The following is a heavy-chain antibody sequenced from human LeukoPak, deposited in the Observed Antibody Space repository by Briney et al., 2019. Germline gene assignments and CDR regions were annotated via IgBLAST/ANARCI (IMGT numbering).Heavy chain of an antibody. V-gene: IGHV4-59*08. Sequence: PSETLSLTCTVSGGSISSYYWSWIRQPPGKGLEWIGYIYYSGSTNYNPSLKSRVTISVDTSKNQCSLKLSSVTAADTAVYYCARQNCSSTSCYRYFDLWGRGTLVTVSS. J-gene: IGHJ2*01. D-gene: IGHD2-2*01. CDR1: GGSISSYY. CDR2: IYYSGST. CDR3: ARQNCSSTSCYRYFDL.